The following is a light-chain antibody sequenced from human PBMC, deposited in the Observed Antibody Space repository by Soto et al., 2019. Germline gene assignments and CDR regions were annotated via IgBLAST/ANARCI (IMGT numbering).Light chain of an antibody. J-gene: IGLJ1*01. CDR2: EVT. CDR3: SSFTSTSTRL. CDR1: SSDIGSYDY. Sequence: QSALTQPASVSGSPGQSITISCTGTSSDIGSYDYVSWYQQHPGKAPNLIIYEVTDRPSGVSNRFSGSKSGNTASLTISGLQAEDEADYYYSSFTSTSTRLFGSGTKLTVL. V-gene: IGLV2-14*01.